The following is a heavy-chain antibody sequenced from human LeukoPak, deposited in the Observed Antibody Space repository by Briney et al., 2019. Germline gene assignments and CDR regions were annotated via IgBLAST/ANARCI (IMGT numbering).Heavy chain of an antibody. D-gene: IGHD3-10*01. J-gene: IGHJ4*02. CDR1: GFTFSSYA. Sequence: GGSLRLSCAASGFTFSSYAMSWVRQAPGKGLEWVSAISGSGGSTYYADSVKGRFTISTDNSKNTLYLQMNSLRAEDTAIYYCAKDSFGDPGCWGQGTLVTVSS. V-gene: IGHV3-23*01. CDR2: ISGSGGST. CDR3: AKDSFGDPGC.